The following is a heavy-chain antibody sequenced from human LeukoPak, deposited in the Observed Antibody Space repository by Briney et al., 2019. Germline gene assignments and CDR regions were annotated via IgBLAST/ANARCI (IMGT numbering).Heavy chain of an antibody. J-gene: IGHJ5*02. V-gene: IGHV3-21*01. CDR3: ARDSVAYYDFWSGYYTNWFDP. CDR2: ISSSSSYI. D-gene: IGHD3-3*01. Sequence: PGGSLRLSCAASGFTFSSYSMNWVRQAPGKGLEWVSSISSSSSYIYYADSVKGRFTISRDNAKNSLYLQMNSLRAEDTAVYYCARDSVAYYDFWSGYYTNWFDPWGQGTLVTVSS. CDR1: GFTFSSYS.